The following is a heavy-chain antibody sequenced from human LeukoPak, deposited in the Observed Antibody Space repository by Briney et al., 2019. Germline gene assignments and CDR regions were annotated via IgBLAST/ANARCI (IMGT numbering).Heavy chain of an antibody. D-gene: IGHD3-9*01. Sequence: GGSLRLSCAASGFTFSTYAMHWVRQAPGKGLEWVAVIPYDGSNKYYADSVKGRFTISRENSKNTLYLQMNSLRAEDTAVYYCAKGVSVLRYSYYFDYWGQGTLVTVSS. CDR2: IPYDGSNK. J-gene: IGHJ4*02. CDR3: AKGVSVLRYSYYFDY. V-gene: IGHV3-30*04. CDR1: GFTFSTYA.